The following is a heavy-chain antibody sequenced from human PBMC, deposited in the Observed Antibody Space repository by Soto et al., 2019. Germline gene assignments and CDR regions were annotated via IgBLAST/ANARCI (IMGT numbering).Heavy chain of an antibody. Sequence: SETLSLTCTVSGGSISSYYWSWIRQPPGKGLEWIGYIYYSGSTNYNPSLKSRVTISVDTSKNQFSLKLSSVTAADTAVYYCARAQNDFWSGYFEGYYFDYWGQGTLVTVSS. V-gene: IGHV4-59*01. CDR1: GGSISSYY. D-gene: IGHD3-3*01. J-gene: IGHJ4*02. CDR3: ARAQNDFWSGYFEGYYFDY. CDR2: IYYSGST.